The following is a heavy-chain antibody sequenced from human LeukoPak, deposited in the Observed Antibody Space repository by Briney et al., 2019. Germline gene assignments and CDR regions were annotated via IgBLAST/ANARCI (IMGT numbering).Heavy chain of an antibody. V-gene: IGHV4-59*03. CDR2: IYYSGST. D-gene: IGHD5-24*01. CDR3: ATYDRSDGYKLDY. CDR1: GTSISRYY. Sequence: KPSETLSLTCAVPGTSISRYYWSWIRQVPGKGLEWIGYIYYSGSTTYNPSLKSRVTFSLDTSKNQFSLELTSLTAADTAVYYCATYDRSDGYKLDYWGQGTLVTVSS. J-gene: IGHJ4*02.